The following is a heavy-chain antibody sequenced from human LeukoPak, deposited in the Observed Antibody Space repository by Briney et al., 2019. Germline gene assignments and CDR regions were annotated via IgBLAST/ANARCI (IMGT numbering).Heavy chain of an antibody. V-gene: IGHV4-34*01. CDR3: ARGPRITIFGVVNRVDY. J-gene: IGHJ4*02. CDR2: INHSGST. D-gene: IGHD3-3*01. CDR1: GFTFSSYS. Sequence: GSLRLSCAASGFTFSSYSMNWVRQPPGKGLEWIGEINHSGSTNYNPSLKSRVTISVDTSKNQFSLKLSSVTAADTAVYYCARGPRITIFGVVNRVDYWGQGTLVTVSS.